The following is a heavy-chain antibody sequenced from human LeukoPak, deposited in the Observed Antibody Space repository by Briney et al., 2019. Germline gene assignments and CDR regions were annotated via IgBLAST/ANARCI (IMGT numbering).Heavy chain of an antibody. CDR2: IRSKANSYAT. CDR3: TRAVAGTESNLSDY. V-gene: IGHV3-73*01. Sequence: GGSLKLSCAASGRTFSGSAMHWVRQASGKGLEWVGRIRSKANSYATAYAASVKGRFTISRDDSKNTAYLQMNSLKTEDTAVYYCTRAVAGTESNLSDYWGQGTLVTVSS. CDR1: GRTFSGSA. D-gene: IGHD6-19*01. J-gene: IGHJ4*02.